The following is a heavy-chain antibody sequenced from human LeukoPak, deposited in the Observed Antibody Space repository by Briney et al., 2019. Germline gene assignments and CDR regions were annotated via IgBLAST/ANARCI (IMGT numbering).Heavy chain of an antibody. CDR1: GGSVSSDYHY. D-gene: IGHD3-10*01. CDR2: IYSSGST. V-gene: IGHV4-61*09. Sequence: PSETLSLTCTVSGGSVSSDYHYWSWIRQSAEKGLQWIGHIYSSGSTNYNPSLKSRVTISVATPRNQFSLNLISVTAADTAVYYCARTRNKYGSTRTSRDWYFDLWGRGTLVTVSS. CDR3: ARTRNKYGSTRTSRDWYFDL. J-gene: IGHJ2*01.